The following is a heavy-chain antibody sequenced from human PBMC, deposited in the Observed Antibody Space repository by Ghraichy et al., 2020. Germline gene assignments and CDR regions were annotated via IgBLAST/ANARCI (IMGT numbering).Heavy chain of an antibody. CDR3: ARTPRDSGSYYYGMDV. V-gene: IGHV2-26*01. CDR1: GFSLSNARMG. J-gene: IGHJ6*02. CDR2: IFSNDEK. D-gene: IGHD5-12*01. Sequence: GPTLVKPTETLTLTCTVSGFSLSNARMGVSWIRQPPGKALEWLAHIFSNDEKSYSTSLKSRLTISKDTSKSQVVLTMTNMDPVDTATYYCARTPRDSGSYYYGMDVWGQGTTVTVSS.